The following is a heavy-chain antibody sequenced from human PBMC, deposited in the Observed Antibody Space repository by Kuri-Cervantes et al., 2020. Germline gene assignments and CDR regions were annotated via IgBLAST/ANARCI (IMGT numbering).Heavy chain of an antibody. Sequence: SETLSLTCTVSGGSISSYYWSWIRQPPGKGLEWIGYIYYSGSTNYNPSLKSRVTISVDTSKNQFSLKLSSVTAADTAVYYCARETTHPMTTVTTKVGYWYFDLWGRGTLVTVSS. J-gene: IGHJ2*01. CDR3: ARETTHPMTTVTTKVGYWYFDL. CDR1: GGSISSYY. D-gene: IGHD4-17*01. V-gene: IGHV4-59*01. CDR2: IYYSGST.